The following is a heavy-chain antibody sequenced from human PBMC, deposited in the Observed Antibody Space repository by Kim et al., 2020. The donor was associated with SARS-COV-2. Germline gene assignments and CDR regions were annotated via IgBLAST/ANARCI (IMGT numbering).Heavy chain of an antibody. D-gene: IGHD3-22*01. CDR3: ASLDSSGYYGYYYYGMDV. Sequence: GGSLRLSCAASGFTFSDHYMDWVRQAPGKGLEWVGRTRNKANSYTTEYAASVKGRFTISRDDSKNSLYLQMNSLKTEDTAVYYCASLDSSGYYGYYYYGMDVWGQGTTVTVSS. CDR1: GFTFSDHY. CDR2: TRNKANSYTT. V-gene: IGHV3-72*01. J-gene: IGHJ6*02.